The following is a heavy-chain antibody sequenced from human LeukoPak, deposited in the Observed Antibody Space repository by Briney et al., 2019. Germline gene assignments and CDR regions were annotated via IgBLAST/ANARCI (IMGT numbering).Heavy chain of an antibody. CDR3: ASPVKYYDTWSGYPPFDY. Sequence: ASVKVSCKASGGTFSSYAISWVRQAPGQGLEWVGGIIPMSGTANYAQKFQGRVTITADESASTAYMELSSLRSEDTAIYYCASPVKYYDTWSGYPPFDYWGQGTLVTVSS. CDR1: GGTFSSYA. V-gene: IGHV1-69*13. CDR2: IIPMSGTA. J-gene: IGHJ4*02. D-gene: IGHD3-3*01.